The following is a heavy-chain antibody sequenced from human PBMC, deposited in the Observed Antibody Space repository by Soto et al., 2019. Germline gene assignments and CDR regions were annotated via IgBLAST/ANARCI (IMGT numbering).Heavy chain of an antibody. CDR1: GFTFSENG. J-gene: IGHJ4*02. Sequence: PGGSLRLSCAASGFTFSENGMHWVRQAPGKGLEWVALISNDGDRKYYADSVKGRLTISRDNSKNTVYVQMSRLRGEDTAAYYCAKDWSSGSYFIDYWGQGALVTVSS. CDR2: ISNDGDRK. V-gene: IGHV3-30*18. D-gene: IGHD3-10*01. CDR3: AKDWSSGSYFIDY.